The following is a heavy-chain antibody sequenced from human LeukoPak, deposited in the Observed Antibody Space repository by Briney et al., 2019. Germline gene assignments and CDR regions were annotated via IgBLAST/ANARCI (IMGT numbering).Heavy chain of an antibody. D-gene: IGHD3-22*01. V-gene: IGHV4-61*02. CDR3: AREAPGYYYDSRGRPFDP. CDR1: GGSISSGSYY. CDR2: IYTSGST. Sequence: PSQTLSLTCTVSGGSISSGSYYWSWIRQPAGKGLEWIGRIYTSGSTNYNPSLKSRVTISVDTSKNQFSLKLSSVTAADTAVYYCAREAPGYYYDSRGRPFDPWGQGTLVTVSS. J-gene: IGHJ5*02.